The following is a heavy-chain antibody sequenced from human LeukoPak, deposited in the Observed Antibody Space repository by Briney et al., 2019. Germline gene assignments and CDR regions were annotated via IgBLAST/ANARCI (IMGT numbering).Heavy chain of an antibody. J-gene: IGHJ4*02. D-gene: IGHD3-10*01. CDR3: ARVGTNVWFGELSPV. Sequence: GGSLRLSCAASGFTFSSYWMSWVRQAPGKGLEWVANIKQDGSEKYYVDSVKGRFTISRDNAKNSLYLQMNSLRAEDTAVYYCARVGTNVWFGELSPVWGQGTLVTVSS. V-gene: IGHV3-7*01. CDR1: GFTFSSYW. CDR2: IKQDGSEK.